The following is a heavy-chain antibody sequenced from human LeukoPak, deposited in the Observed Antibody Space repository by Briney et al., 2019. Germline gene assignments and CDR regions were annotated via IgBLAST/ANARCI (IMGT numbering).Heavy chain of an antibody. CDR3: ARLGSFPARRLDP. CDR2: IYYSGST. CDR1: GGSISSYY. J-gene: IGHJ5*02. D-gene: IGHD6-6*01. V-gene: IGHV4-59*12. Sequence: SETLSLTCTVSGGSISSYYWSWIRQPPGKGLEWIGYIYYSGSTNYNPSLKSRVTISVDTSKNQFSLKLSSVTAADTAVYYCARLGSFPARRLDPWGQGTLVTVSS.